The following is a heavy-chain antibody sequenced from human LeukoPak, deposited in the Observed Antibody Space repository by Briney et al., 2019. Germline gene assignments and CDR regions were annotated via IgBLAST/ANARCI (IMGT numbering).Heavy chain of an antibody. V-gene: IGHV3-23*01. Sequence: GGSLRLSCAASGFTFSGYAMNWVRQAPGKGLEWVSSISNSGESTYYADSVKGRFTISRDNSKNTLYLQINSLRVEDTAVYYCAKSEWLSARNAFDIWGQGTMVTVSS. CDR3: AKSEWLSARNAFDI. CDR2: ISNSGEST. J-gene: IGHJ3*02. D-gene: IGHD3-3*01. CDR1: GFTFSGYA.